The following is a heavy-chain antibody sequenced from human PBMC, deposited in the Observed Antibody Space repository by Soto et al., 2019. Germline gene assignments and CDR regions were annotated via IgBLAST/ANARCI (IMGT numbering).Heavy chain of an antibody. D-gene: IGHD2-15*01. V-gene: IGHV3-15*07. CDR3: TAYCSGCSCPY. CDR1: GFTFNYAW. Sequence: EVQLVESGGALVKPGGSLRLSCAASGFTFNYAWMNWVRQAPGKGLEWVGRIKSKTDGGTTDYAAPVEGRFTVSRDDSKNTLYLQMNSLKTEDTAVYYCTAYCSGCSCPYWGQGTLVTVSS. J-gene: IGHJ4*02. CDR2: IKSKTDGGTT.